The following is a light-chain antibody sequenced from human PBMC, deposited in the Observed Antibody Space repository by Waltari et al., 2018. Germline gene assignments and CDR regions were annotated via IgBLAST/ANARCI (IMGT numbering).Light chain of an antibody. CDR3: HSRDASGVAGS. CDR2: DKN. V-gene: IGLV3-19*01. Sequence: SSELTQDPAVSVAMGQTVRITCPGDSLRSYYASWYQERPEQAPILVIYDKNNRPSGVPDRFSGSSSQNTGSLTITGAQAEDEASYYCHSRDASGVAGSFGGGTKLTVL. J-gene: IGLJ2*01. CDR1: SLRSYY.